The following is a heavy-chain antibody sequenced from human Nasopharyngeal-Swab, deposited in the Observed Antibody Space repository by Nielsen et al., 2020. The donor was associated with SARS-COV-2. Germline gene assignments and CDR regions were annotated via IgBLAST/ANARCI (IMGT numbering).Heavy chain of an antibody. CDR1: GFTFSSYN. Sequence: GGSLRLSCVASGFTFSSYNMNWVRQAPGKGLEWVSCISSSSSYIYYEDSVKGRFTISRDNAENSLYLQMNSLRAEDTAVYYCAAYYASGSYSSGSSNYHYYGKDVWGQGTTVTVSS. CDR2: ISSSSSYI. D-gene: IGHD3-10*01. V-gene: IGHV3-21*01. CDR3: AAYYASGSYSSGSSNYHYYGKDV. J-gene: IGHJ6*02.